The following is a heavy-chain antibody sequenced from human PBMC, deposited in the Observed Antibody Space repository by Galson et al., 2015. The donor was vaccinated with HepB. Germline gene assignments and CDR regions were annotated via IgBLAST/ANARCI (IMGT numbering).Heavy chain of an antibody. D-gene: IGHD5-18*01. Sequence: SETLSLTCTVSGGSLSSSTYYWGWIRQPPGTGLEWIGSIYYSGSIYYSPSLKSRVTLSVDTSKNQFSLKLSSVTAADTAVYYCARHLFKLSYGFPFYWYFDLWGRGSLVTVSS. J-gene: IGHJ2*01. CDR3: ARHLFKLSYGFPFYWYFDL. CDR2: IYYSGSI. CDR1: GGSLSSSTYY. V-gene: IGHV4-39*01.